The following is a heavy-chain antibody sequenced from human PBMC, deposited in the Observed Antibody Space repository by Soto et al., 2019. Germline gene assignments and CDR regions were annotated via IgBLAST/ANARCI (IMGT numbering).Heavy chain of an antibody. CDR3: AEMRGGSYYFSYYGMDV. D-gene: IGHD1-26*01. J-gene: IGHJ6*02. CDR2: INHSGST. CDR1: GGSFSAYY. Sequence: QVQLQQWGAGLLKPSETLSLTCAVYGGSFSAYYWSWIRQPPGKGLEWIGEINHSGSTNYNPTLKRRVTLSVDTAKSQFSLRLRSVASADTAVYYCAEMRGGSYYFSYYGMDVWGQGTTVTVSS. V-gene: IGHV4-34*02.